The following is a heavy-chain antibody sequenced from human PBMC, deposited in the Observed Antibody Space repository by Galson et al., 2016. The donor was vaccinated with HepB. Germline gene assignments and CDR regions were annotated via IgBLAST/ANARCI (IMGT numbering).Heavy chain of an antibody. CDR2: INRDGRGI. CDR1: ESTFGNHW. D-gene: IGHD3-16*01. CDR3: ARGGTPSSLDI. J-gene: IGHJ3*02. Sequence: SLRLSCADSESTFGNHWVYWVRQAPGKGLVWVSQINRDGRGIAYADSVTGRFTISRDNVKNTLYLQMNSVRDEDTALYYCARGGTPSSLDIWGQGTIVTVSS. V-gene: IGHV3-74*03.